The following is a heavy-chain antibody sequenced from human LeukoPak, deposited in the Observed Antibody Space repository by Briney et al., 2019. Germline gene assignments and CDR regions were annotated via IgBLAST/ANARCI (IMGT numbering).Heavy chain of an antibody. D-gene: IGHD3-9*01. V-gene: IGHV4-34*01. Sequence: TSSETLSLTCAIYGGSFRGYYWSWIRQPPGKGLEWIGEINHRGSTKYNPSLKSRVTISVDTSKNQFSLNLRSATAADTAVYYCARGDILTGYSYWGQGTLVTVSS. CDR3: ARGDILTGYSY. CDR2: INHRGST. J-gene: IGHJ4*02. CDR1: GGSFRGYY.